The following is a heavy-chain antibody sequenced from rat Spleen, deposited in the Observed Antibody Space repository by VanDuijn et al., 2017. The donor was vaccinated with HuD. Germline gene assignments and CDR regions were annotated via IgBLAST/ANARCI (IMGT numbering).Heavy chain of an antibody. CDR3: ARRHYGYTDYFDY. D-gene: IGHD1-11*01. V-gene: IGHV5-29*01. J-gene: IGHJ2*01. Sequence: EVQLVESGGDLVQPGRSLKLTCAASGFTFSHYGMAWVRQAPTKGLEWVATLSYDGHTTYYRDSVKGRFTISRDIAKSTLYLQMDSRGSEDTATYYCARRHYGYTDYFDYWGQGVMVTVSS. CDR1: GFTFSHYG. CDR2: LSYDGHTT.